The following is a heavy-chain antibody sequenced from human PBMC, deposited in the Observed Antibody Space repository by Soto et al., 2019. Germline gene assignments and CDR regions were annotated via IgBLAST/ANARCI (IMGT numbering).Heavy chain of an antibody. Sequence: SESMSLTCSLADGPLCRYYWTWNRQPPGKGLAWLGHIYYRGSTSYNPSLTSRLTLSLGTSKNQFYLKLTSVTAADTAVYYCARVGRLITAAGLLDAWHQGP. J-gene: IGHJ5*02. CDR1: DGPLCRYY. V-gene: IGHV4-59*01. D-gene: IGHD6-13*01. CDR3: ARVGRLITAAGLLDA. CDR2: IYYRGST.